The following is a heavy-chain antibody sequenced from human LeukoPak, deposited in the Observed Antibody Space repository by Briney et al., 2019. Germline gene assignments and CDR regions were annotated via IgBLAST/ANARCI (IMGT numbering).Heavy chain of an antibody. CDR1: GHTFTSYG. CDR2: ISAYNGNT. D-gene: IGHD3-22*01. V-gene: IGHV1-18*01. CDR3: ARDYDSSGYQPHYNWFDP. J-gene: IGHJ5*02. Sequence: GASVKVSCKASGHTFTSYGISWVRQAPGQGLEWMGWISAYNGNTNYAQKLQGRVTMTTDTSTSTAYMELRSLRSDDTAVYYCARDYDSSGYQPHYNWFDPWGQGTLVTVSS.